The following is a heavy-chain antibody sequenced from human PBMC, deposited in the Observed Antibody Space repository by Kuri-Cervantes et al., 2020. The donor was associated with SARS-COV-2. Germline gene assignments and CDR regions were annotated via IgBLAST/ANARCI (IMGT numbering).Heavy chain of an antibody. CDR3: AKSGYCSSTSCYTGGVHYYYYMDV. V-gene: IGHV3-48*02. J-gene: IGHJ6*03. CDR2: ISSSSSTI. CDR1: GITVSNNY. D-gene: IGHD2-2*02. Sequence: GESLKISCEGSGITVSNNYISWVRQAPGMGLEWVSYISSSSSTIYYADSVKGRFTISRDNAKNSLYLQMNSLRDEDTAVYYCAKSGYCSSTSCYTGGVHYYYYMDVWGKGTTVTVSS.